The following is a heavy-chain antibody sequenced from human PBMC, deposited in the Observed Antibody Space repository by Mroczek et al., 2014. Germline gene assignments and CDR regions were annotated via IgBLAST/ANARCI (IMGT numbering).Heavy chain of an antibody. V-gene: IGHV3-33*01. CDR2: IWYDGSNK. CDR1: GFTFSSYG. CDR3: ARGSSSSWD. D-gene: IGHD6-13*01. Sequence: QVQLVQSGGGVVQPGRSLRLSCAASGFTFSSYGMHWVRQAPGKGLEWVAVIWYDGSNKYYADSVKGRFTISRDNSKNTLYLQMNSLRAEDTAVYYCARGSSSSWDWGQGTLVTVSS. J-gene: IGHJ4*02.